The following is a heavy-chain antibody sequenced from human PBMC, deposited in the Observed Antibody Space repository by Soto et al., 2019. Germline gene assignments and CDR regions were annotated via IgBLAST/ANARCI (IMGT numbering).Heavy chain of an antibody. CDR2: IYYTGST. Sequence: SETLSLTCTVSGDSISSRSSYWGWIRQPPGKGLEWIGSIYYTGSTYYSPSLKSRVTISADTSKNQFSLKLNSVTAADTVVFYCGRSRLIVYYIEDVGGEATTFTVS. CDR1: GDSISSRSSY. V-gene: IGHV4-39*01. CDR3: GRSRLIVYYIEDV. D-gene: IGHD3-9*01. J-gene: IGHJ6*02.